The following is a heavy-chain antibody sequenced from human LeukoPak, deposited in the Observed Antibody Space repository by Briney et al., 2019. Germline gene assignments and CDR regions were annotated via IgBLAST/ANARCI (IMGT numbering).Heavy chain of an antibody. V-gene: IGHV1-69*05. CDR1: GGTFSSYA. Sequence: SVTVSCKASGGTFSSYAISWVRQAPGQGLEWVGRIIPIFGTANYAQKFQGRVTITTDESPSTAYMELSSLRSEDTAVYCCAQYYYDSSGYYSGHDYWGQGTLVTVSS. J-gene: IGHJ4*02. CDR3: AQYYYDSSGYYSGHDY. CDR2: IIPIFGTA. D-gene: IGHD3-22*01.